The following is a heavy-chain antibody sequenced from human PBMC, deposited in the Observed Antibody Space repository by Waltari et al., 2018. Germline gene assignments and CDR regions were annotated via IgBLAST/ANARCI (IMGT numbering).Heavy chain of an antibody. Sequence: QVQLVESGGGVVQPGRSLRLSCAASGFTFSSYGMHWVRQAPGKGLEWVSVIYSGGSTYYADSVKGRFTISRDNSKNTLYLQMNSLRAEDTAVYYCAGSIAVTFDYWGQGTLVTVSS. CDR3: AGSIAVTFDY. V-gene: IGHV3-NL1*01. J-gene: IGHJ4*02. CDR2: IYSGGST. CDR1: GFTFSSYG. D-gene: IGHD6-19*01.